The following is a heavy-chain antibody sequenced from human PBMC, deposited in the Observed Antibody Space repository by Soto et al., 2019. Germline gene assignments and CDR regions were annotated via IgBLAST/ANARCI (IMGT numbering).Heavy chain of an antibody. CDR1: GGSFSGYY. D-gene: IGHD3-10*01. CDR3: ARVLLWFGELLYVRRYNWFDP. J-gene: IGHJ5*02. V-gene: IGHV4-34*01. CDR2: INHSGST. Sequence: LSLTCAVYGGSFSGYYWSWIRQPPGKGLEWIGEINHSGSTNYNPSLKSRVTISVDTSKNQFSLKLSSVTAADTAVYYCARVLLWFGELLYVRRYNWFDPWGQGTLVTVSS.